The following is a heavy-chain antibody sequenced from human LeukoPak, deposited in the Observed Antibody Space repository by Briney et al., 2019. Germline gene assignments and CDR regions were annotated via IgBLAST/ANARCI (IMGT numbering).Heavy chain of an antibody. J-gene: IGHJ4*02. D-gene: IGHD2-2*01. CDR1: GFTFSSYW. CDR2: INTDGSST. V-gene: IGHV3-74*01. CDR3: ARDDCSSSSCLTY. Sequence: PGGSLRLSCATSGFTFSSYWMHWVRQAPGKGLVWVSRINTDGSSTTYADSVKGRFTISRKNTLYLQMNSLRAEDTAVYYCARDDCSSSSCLTYWGQGTLVTVSS.